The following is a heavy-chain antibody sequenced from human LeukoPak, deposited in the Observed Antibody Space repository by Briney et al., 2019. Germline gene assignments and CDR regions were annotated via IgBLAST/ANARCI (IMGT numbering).Heavy chain of an antibody. CDR2: MNPNSGNT. J-gene: IGHJ4*02. CDR1: GYTFTSYD. Sequence: ASVKVSCKASGYTFTSYDINWVRQATGQGLEWMGWMNPNSGNTGYAQKFQGRVTITRNTSISTAYMGLSSLRSEDTAVYYCARGLSWVVGSGWWFDYWGQGTLVTVSS. D-gene: IGHD6-19*01. V-gene: IGHV1-8*03. CDR3: ARGLSWVVGSGWWFDY.